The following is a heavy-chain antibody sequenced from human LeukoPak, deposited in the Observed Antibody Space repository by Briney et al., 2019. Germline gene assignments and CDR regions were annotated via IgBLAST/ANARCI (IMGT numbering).Heavy chain of an antibody. J-gene: IGHJ4*02. V-gene: IGHV1-69*06. CDR2: IIPIFGSP. CDR3: AKELRIVEMGSFAS. CDR1: GDSCRSYP. Sequence: SVKVSCNASGDSCRSYPINWVRQAPGQGLEWMGGIIPIFGSPNYAHKFRGRVTMTADRSANTAYMELSSLQIDDTAVYYCAKELRIVEMGSFASWGQGTLIIVSS. D-gene: IGHD1-26*01.